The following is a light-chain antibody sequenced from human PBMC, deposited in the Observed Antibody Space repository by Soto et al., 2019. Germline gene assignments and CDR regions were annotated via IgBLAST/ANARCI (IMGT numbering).Light chain of an antibody. V-gene: IGKV3D-20*02. J-gene: IGKJ1*01. Sequence: GLTWSTPTLCSSPRERATLPCRASQSISTSYLDRYQQKPGQAPRLLIYMASSRATGIPDRFSGSGTETDFTLTIMRLEHEDTAVYQRQKSDTSSTFGQGTKVDIK. CDR3: QKSDTSST. CDR1: QSISTSY. CDR2: MAS.